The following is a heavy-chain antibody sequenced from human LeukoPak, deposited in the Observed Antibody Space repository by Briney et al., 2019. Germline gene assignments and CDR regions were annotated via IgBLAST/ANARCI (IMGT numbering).Heavy chain of an antibody. CDR3: ARGRLRWSTRWFDP. CDR1: GYTFTGYY. CDR2: INPNSGNT. J-gene: IGHJ5*02. V-gene: IGHV1-8*02. Sequence: ASVKVSCKASGYTFTGYYMHWVRQAPGQGLEWMGWINPNSGNTGYAQKFQGRVTMTRNTSISTAYMELSSLRSEDTAVYYCARGRLRWSTRWFDPWGQGTLVTVSS. D-gene: IGHD3-16*01.